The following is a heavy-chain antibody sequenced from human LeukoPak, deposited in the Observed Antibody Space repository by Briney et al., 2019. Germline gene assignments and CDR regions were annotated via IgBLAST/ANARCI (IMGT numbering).Heavy chain of an antibody. Sequence: GGSLRLSCAASEFTFGSYWMSWVRQVPGKGLGWVANINTDGTGKYYVDSVKGRFTISRDNAKNSLYLQMNRLRTEDTVVYYCGRFHYDSSGYLVPFDCWGQGTQVTVSS. CDR3: GRFHYDSSGYLVPFDC. V-gene: IGHV3-7*01. CDR2: INTDGTGK. CDR1: EFTFGSYW. D-gene: IGHD3-22*01. J-gene: IGHJ4*02.